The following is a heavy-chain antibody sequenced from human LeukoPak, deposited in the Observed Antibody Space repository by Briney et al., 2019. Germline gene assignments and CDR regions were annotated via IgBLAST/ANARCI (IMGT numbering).Heavy chain of an antibody. J-gene: IGHJ6*04. D-gene: IGHD3-10*02. CDR2: ISSSGSTI. CDR1: GFSFSSYE. CDR3: AELGITMIGGV. V-gene: IGHV3-48*03. Sequence: GGSLRLSCAASGFSFSSYEMNWVRQAPGKGLECVSYISSSGSTIYYADSVKGRFTISRDNAKNSLYLQMNSLRAEDTAVYYCAELGITMIGGVWGKGTTVTISS.